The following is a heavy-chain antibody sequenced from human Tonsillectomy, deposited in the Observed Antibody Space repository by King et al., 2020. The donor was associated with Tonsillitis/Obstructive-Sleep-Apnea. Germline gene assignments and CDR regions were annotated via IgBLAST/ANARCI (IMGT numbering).Heavy chain of an antibody. Sequence: QLQESGPGLVRPSETLSLTCTVSGGSISTYYWSWIRQPPGKGLEWIGYSDYSGSTNYNPSLQSRVTISVDTSKNQFSLKVSSVTAADTAVYYCAREGDDAFDIWGQGTTVTVSS. J-gene: IGHJ3*02. CDR3: AREGDDAFDI. CDR1: GGSISTYY. CDR2: SDYSGST. V-gene: IGHV4-59*01. D-gene: IGHD3-16*01.